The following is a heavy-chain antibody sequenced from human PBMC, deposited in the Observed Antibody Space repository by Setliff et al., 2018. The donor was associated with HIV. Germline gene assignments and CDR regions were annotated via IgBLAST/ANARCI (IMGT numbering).Heavy chain of an antibody. Sequence: SETLSLTCTVSGGSISSGSYYWSWIRQPAGKGLEWIGRIYTRGSTNYNPSLKSRVTISVDTSKNQFSLKLSSVTAADTAVYYCARDYSGNYYGYFDLWGRGTLVTVTS. CDR3: ARDYSGNYYGYFDL. D-gene: IGHD1-26*01. V-gene: IGHV4-61*02. CDR2: IYTRGST. CDR1: GGSISSGSYY. J-gene: IGHJ2*01.